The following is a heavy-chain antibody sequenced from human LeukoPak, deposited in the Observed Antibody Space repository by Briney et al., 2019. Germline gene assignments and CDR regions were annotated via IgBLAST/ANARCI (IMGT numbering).Heavy chain of an antibody. CDR3: ARVSQPQQPLDY. D-gene: IGHD6-13*01. CDR2: IDGSGSTT. J-gene: IGHJ4*02. CDR1: GFSFGDYG. Sequence: GGSLRLSCSGSGFSFGDYGINWVRQAPGKGLECLSYIDGSGSTTYYADSVKGRFTLVRDNAKNSVYLQMNSLRAEDTAVYYCARVSQPQQPLDYWGQGTLVTVSS. V-gene: IGHV3-48*03.